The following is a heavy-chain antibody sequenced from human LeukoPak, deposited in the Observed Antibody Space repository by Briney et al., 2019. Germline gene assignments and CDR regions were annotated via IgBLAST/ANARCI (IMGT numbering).Heavy chain of an antibody. Sequence: GGSLRLSCAASGVTVSSNYMSGVRQAPGEGLEWVSVIYSGGDTYYADSVKGRFTISRDNSKNTRYLQMNSLRAEDTAVYYCARVVVVVPAVRYFEYWGQGTLVTVSS. V-gene: IGHV3-53*01. J-gene: IGHJ4*02. D-gene: IGHD2-2*01. CDR3: ARVVVVVPAVRYFEY. CDR2: IYSGGDT. CDR1: GVTVSSNY.